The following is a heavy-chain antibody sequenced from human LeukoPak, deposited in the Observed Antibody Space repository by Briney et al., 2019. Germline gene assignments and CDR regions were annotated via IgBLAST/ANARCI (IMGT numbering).Heavy chain of an antibody. CDR1: GFSFNNAW. CDR3: ARGLMYSGYYFDY. D-gene: IGHD2-21*01. J-gene: IGHJ4*02. V-gene: IGHV3-23*01. CDR2: ISGSAGST. Sequence: GGSLRLSCAASGFSFNNAWMTWVRQAPGKGLEWVSVISGSAGSTIYADSVKGRFTISRDNSKNTVYLQMNSLRAEDTAVYYCARGLMYSGYYFDYWGQGTLVSVSS.